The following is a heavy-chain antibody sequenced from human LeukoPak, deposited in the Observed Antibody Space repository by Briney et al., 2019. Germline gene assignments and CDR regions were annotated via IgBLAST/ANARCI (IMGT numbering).Heavy chain of an antibody. V-gene: IGHV3-74*01. D-gene: IGHD2-2*01. J-gene: IGHJ4*02. CDR3: AKMKRGVVVPADFDY. Sequence: PGGSLRLSCVASGFTFSSYWIHWVRQAPGKGLVWVSRINSDGGSTDYADSVKGRFTISRDNAKNTLYLQMNSLRAEDTAVYYCAKMKRGVVVPADFDYWGQGTLVTVSS. CDR1: GFTFSSYW. CDR2: INSDGGST.